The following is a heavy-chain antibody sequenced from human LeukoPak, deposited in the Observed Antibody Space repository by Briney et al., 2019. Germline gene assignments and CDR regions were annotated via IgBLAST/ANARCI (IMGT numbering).Heavy chain of an antibody. CDR2: INTNTGNP. J-gene: IGHJ4*02. Sequence: ASVKVSCKASGYTLTSYYMHWVRQAPGQGLEWMGWINTNTGNPTYAQGFTGRFVFSLDTSVSTAYLQISSLKAEDTAVYYCARDVTYYYDSSGYYGGVYWGQGTLVTVSS. D-gene: IGHD3-22*01. CDR1: GYTLTSYY. CDR3: ARDVTYYYDSSGYYGGVY. V-gene: IGHV7-4-1*02.